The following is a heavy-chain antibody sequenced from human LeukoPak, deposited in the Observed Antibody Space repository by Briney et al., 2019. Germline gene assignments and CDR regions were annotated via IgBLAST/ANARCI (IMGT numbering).Heavy chain of an antibody. V-gene: IGHV3-7*03. D-gene: IGHD5/OR15-5a*01. CDR1: RFTFSTYW. J-gene: IGHJ5*02. Sequence: PGGSLRLSCAASRFTFSTYWMSWVRQAPGKGLEWVANIKQDGSETYYVDSVKGRFTISRDNAKNSLYLQMNSLRAEDTAVYYCAKNSVMVPGAGDWFDPWGQGTLVTVSS. CDR2: IKQDGSET. CDR3: AKNSVMVPGAGDWFDP.